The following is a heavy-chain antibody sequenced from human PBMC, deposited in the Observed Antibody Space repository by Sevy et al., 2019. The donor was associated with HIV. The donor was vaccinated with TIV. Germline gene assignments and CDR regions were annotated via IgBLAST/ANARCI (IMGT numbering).Heavy chain of an antibody. D-gene: IGHD2-15*01. CDR2: VNTRTGDT. CDR3: ARDFCSGGSCYSAFVY. J-gene: IGHJ4*02. Sequence: ASVKVSCKASGYTFNNYIMYWVRQAPGQSLECVGWVNTRTGDTKYSQKFHGRVSISSDTSASTTYMEFNTLRSEDTAVYYCARDFCSGGSCYSAFVYWGQGTLVTVSS. CDR1: GYTFNNYI. V-gene: IGHV1-3*04.